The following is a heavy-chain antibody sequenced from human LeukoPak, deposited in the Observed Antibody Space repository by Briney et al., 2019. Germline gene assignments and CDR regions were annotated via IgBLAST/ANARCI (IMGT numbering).Heavy chain of an antibody. D-gene: IGHD3-22*01. J-gene: IGHJ3*02. Sequence: GGSLRLSCAASGFTFSSYGMHWVRQAPGKGLGWVAFICYVGSNKYYADSVKGRFTISRDNSKNTLYLQMNSLRAEDTAVYYCAKVSITMIVVVSQGIFDIWGQGTMVTVSS. CDR1: GFTFSSYG. CDR3: AKVSITMIVVVSQGIFDI. CDR2: ICYVGSNK. V-gene: IGHV3-30*02.